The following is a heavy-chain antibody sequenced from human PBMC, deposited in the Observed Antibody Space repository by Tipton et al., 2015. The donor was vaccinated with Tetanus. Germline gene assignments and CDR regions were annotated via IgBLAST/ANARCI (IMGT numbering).Heavy chain of an antibody. CDR3: ARGPGSGIYWSWFDP. Sequence: LRLSCAASGFAFSTYAMTWVRQAPGKGLEWISTLSGSGATTYYTDSVEGRFTISRDNSKNTVYLEMNSLRVEDTALYYCARGPGSGIYWSWFDPWGQGTLVTVSS. V-gene: IGHV3-23*01. CDR2: LSGSGATT. J-gene: IGHJ5*02. D-gene: IGHD3-3*01. CDR1: GFAFSTYA.